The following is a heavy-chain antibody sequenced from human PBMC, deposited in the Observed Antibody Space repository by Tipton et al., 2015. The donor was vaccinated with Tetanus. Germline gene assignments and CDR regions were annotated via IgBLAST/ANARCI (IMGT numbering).Heavy chain of an antibody. CDR3: TRDPSGWHLGAFFDI. Sequence: SLRLSCTASGFTFGDYAMSWFRQAPGKGLEWVGFIRSKAYGGTTEYAASVKGRFTISRNDSKSIAYLQMNSLKTEDTAVYYCTRDPSGWHLGAFFDIWGQGTMVTVSS. D-gene: IGHD6-19*01. CDR2: IRSKAYGGTT. CDR1: GFTFGDYA. J-gene: IGHJ3*02. V-gene: IGHV3-49*03.